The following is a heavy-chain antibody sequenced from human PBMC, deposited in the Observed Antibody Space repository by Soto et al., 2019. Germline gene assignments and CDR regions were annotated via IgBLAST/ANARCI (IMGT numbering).Heavy chain of an antibody. CDR2: ISGSGDST. J-gene: IGHJ4*02. Sequence: PGGSLRLSCAASGFTFSIYAMSWVRQAPGKGLEWVSTISGSGDSTYYADSVRGRFTISRDNSKNTLYLQMNSLRAEDTAVYYCAKETLGYCSSGSCRIDYWGQGTLVTVSS. CDR1: GFTFSIYA. CDR3: AKETLGYCSSGSCRIDY. D-gene: IGHD2-15*01. V-gene: IGHV3-23*01.